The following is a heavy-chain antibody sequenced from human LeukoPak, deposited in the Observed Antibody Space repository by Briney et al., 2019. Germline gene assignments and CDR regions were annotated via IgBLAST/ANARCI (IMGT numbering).Heavy chain of an antibody. Sequence: GGPLRLSCAASGFTFSSYSMNWVRQAPGKGLEWVSSISSSSSYIYYADSVKGRFTISRDNAKNSLYLQMNSLRAEDTAVYYCARTDYDFWSGYSWYFDYWGQGTLVTVSS. CDR3: ARTDYDFWSGYSWYFDY. D-gene: IGHD3-3*01. CDR1: GFTFSSYS. CDR2: ISSSSSYI. V-gene: IGHV3-21*01. J-gene: IGHJ4*02.